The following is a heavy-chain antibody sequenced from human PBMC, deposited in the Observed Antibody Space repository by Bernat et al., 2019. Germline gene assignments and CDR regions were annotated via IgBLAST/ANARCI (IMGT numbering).Heavy chain of an antibody. D-gene: IGHD4-17*01. V-gene: IGHV4-31*03. CDR1: GGFISTGDYY. CDR2: IYYSGNT. Sequence: QVQLQESGPGLVKPSQTLSPICTVSGGFISTGDYYLSWIRQHPGKGLEWIGYIYYSGNTYYNPSLKSRVTISVDTSKNQFSLKLSSVTAADTAVYFCARVEGAYVDFDIWGQGTMVTVSS. J-gene: IGHJ3*02. CDR3: ARVEGAYVDFDI.